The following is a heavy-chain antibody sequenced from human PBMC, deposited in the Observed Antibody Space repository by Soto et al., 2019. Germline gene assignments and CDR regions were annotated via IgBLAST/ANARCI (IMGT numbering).Heavy chain of an antibody. CDR1: GFTFRSYG. CDR2: ISNDGTNK. Sequence: QVQLVESGGGVVQPGRSLRLSCAASGFTFRSYGMHWVRQAPGKGLEWLAVISNDGTNKYLADSVKGRLTLSRDNSRNTLSLEITTLRPEDTAVYYCGKDTLDCSGGDCPLYYYYGMDVWGQGTTVTVSS. D-gene: IGHD2-15*01. CDR3: GKDTLDCSGGDCPLYYYYGMDV. J-gene: IGHJ6*02. V-gene: IGHV3-30*18.